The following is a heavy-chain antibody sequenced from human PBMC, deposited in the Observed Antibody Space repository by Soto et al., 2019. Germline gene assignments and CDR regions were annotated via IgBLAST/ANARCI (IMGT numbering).Heavy chain of an antibody. CDR2: IIPVFGTT. CDR1: GDTFSGYP. J-gene: IGHJ4*02. Sequence: VQLVQSGAELKKPGSSVKVSCKASGDTFSGYPINWVRQAPGEGLEWMGRIIPVFGTTNDAQRFEGRVTFTADESTNTAYMESRGLRSEDTAVYYCARDGGFGELKYWGPGTLVTVSS. V-gene: IGHV1-69*18. D-gene: IGHD3-10*01. CDR3: ARDGGFGELKY.